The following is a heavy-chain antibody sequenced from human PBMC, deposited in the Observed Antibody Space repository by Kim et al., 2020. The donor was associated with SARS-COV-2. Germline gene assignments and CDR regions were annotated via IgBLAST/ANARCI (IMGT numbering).Heavy chain of an antibody. CDR2: IYSGGST. V-gene: IGHV3-53*01. Sequence: GGSLRLSCAASGFTVSSNYMSWVRQAPGKGLEWVSVIYSGGSTYYADSVKGRFTISRDNSKNTLYLQMNSLRAEDTAVYYCASASGYSSGWYYYYGMDVWGQGTTVTVSS. J-gene: IGHJ6*02. CDR1: GFTVSSNY. CDR3: ASASGYSSGWYYYYGMDV. D-gene: IGHD6-19*01.